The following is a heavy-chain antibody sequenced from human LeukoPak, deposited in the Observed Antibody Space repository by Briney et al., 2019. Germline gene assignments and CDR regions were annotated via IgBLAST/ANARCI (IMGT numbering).Heavy chain of an antibody. Sequence: GSLRLSCAASGFSVSNTYMSWVRQALGKGLEWVSIIYSGGNTYYADSVKGRFTISRDNSKNTLYLQMNRLRPEDTAVYYCARGTVTAPDYWGQGTLVTVSS. CDR3: ARGTVTAPDY. D-gene: IGHD2-21*02. V-gene: IGHV3-53*01. J-gene: IGHJ4*02. CDR2: IYSGGNT. CDR1: GFSVSNTY.